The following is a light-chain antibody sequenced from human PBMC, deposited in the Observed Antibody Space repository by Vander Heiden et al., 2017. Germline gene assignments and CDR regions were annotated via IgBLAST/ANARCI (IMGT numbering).Light chain of an antibody. V-gene: IGLV1-40*01. CDR1: SSNSGAGYD. J-gene: IGLJ2*01. CDR2: GNS. CDR3: QSYDSSLSTV. Sequence: QSVLTQPPPLAGAPGQRVTISCTGSSSNSGAGYDVHWYQQLPGTAPKLLIYGNSNRPSGVPDRFSGSKSGTSASLAITGLQAEDEADYYCQSYDSSLSTVFGGGTKLTVL.